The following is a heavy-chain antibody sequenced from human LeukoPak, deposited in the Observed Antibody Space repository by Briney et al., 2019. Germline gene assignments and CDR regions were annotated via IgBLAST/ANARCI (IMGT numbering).Heavy chain of an antibody. CDR2: ISGNDGRT. J-gene: IGHJ4*02. Sequence: GGSLRLSCVASGVTLSNYAMSWVRQAPGKGLEWVSAISGNDGRTYYAGSVKGRFTISRDNSKKTVYLQMNSLRAEDTAVYYCAKDWADFWSGYFLFDYWGRGTLVTVSS. V-gene: IGHV3-23*01. D-gene: IGHD3-3*01. CDR3: AKDWADFWSGYFLFDY. CDR1: GVTLSNYA.